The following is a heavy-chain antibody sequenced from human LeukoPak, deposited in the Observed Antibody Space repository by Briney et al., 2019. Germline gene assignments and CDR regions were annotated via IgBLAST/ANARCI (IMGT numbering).Heavy chain of an antibody. CDR2: IIPIFGTA. CDR1: EGTFSSYA. D-gene: IGHD5-12*01. CDR3: ARASGYERYFDY. V-gene: IGHV1-69*13. J-gene: IGHJ4*02. Sequence: GASVKVSCKASEGTFSSYAISWVRQAPGQGLEWMGGIIPIFGTANYAQKFQGRVTITADESTSTAYMELSSLRSEDTAVYYCARASGYERYFDYWGQGTLVTVSS.